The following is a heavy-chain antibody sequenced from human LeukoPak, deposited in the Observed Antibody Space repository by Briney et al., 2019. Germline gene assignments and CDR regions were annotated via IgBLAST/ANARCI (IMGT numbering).Heavy chain of an antibody. CDR3: ARGEFDGGVYFDY. D-gene: IGHD3-16*01. V-gene: IGHV3-23*01. J-gene: IGHJ4*02. CDR2: ISGSGGST. CDR1: GFTFSSYG. Sequence: GGSLRLSCAASGFTFSSYGMSWVRQAPGKGLEWVSAISGSGGSTNYADSVKGRFTISRDNSKNTLYLQMNSLRAEDTAVYYCARGEFDGGVYFDYWGQGTLVTVSS.